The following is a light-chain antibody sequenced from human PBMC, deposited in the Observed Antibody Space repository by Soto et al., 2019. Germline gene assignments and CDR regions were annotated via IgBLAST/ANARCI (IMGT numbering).Light chain of an antibody. V-gene: IGKV3-11*01. J-gene: IGKJ2*01. CDR1: QSVSND. CDR3: LQRSNWPRT. CDR2: DAS. Sequence: EIVLTQSPATLSLSPGERATLSCRASQSVSNDLAWYQQKPGQAPRLLIYDASNRATAIPDRFSGSGSGTDFTLTISSLEPEDFAVYYCLQRSNWPRTFGQRTKLEIK.